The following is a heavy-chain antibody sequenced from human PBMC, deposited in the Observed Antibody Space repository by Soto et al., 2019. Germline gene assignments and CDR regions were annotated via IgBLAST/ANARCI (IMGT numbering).Heavy chain of an antibody. D-gene: IGHD3-9*01. CDR2: ISSSSSTI. CDR3: ARDYDILTDIKTFDY. V-gene: IGHV3-48*01. CDR1: GFTFSSYS. Sequence: GGSLRLSCAASGFTFSSYSMNWVRQAPGKGLEWVSYISSSSSTIYYADSVKGRFTISRDNAKNSLYLQMNSLRAEDTAVYYCARDYDILTDIKTFDYWGQGTLVTVSS. J-gene: IGHJ4*02.